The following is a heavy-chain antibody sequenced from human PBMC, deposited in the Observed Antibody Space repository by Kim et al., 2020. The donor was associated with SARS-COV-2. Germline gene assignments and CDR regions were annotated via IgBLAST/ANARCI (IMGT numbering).Heavy chain of an antibody. Sequence: GGSLRLSCAASGFIFSDYDMSWIRQAPGKGLEWVSYIISSDDTIYYADSVKRRLYIFRDNAKNSLYLHMYSLRAEATGVSYCERDQLGSGWYPVQQWG. CDR2: IISSDDTI. J-gene: IGHJ1*01. V-gene: IGHV3-11*01. CDR3: ERDQLGSGWYPVQQ. CDR1: GFIFSDYD. D-gene: IGHD6-19*01.